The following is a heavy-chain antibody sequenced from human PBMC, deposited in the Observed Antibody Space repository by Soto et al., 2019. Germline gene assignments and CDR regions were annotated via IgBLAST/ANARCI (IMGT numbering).Heavy chain of an antibody. D-gene: IGHD2-21*02. Sequence: GGSLRLSCAASGFTFSSYSMNWVRQAPGKGLERVSYISSSSSTIYYADSVKGRFTISRDNAKNSLYLQMNSLRAEDTAVYYCARVTSVVTREDMDTADYWGQGTLVTVSS. CDR2: ISSSSSTI. V-gene: IGHV3-48*01. CDR3: ARVTSVVTREDMDTADY. J-gene: IGHJ4*02. CDR1: GFTFSSYS.